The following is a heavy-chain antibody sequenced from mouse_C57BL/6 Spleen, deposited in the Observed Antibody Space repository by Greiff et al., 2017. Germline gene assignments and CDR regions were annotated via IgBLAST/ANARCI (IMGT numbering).Heavy chain of an antibody. J-gene: IGHJ1*03. CDR3: AKQGGLDWYFGV. V-gene: IGHV2-3*01. CDR1: GFSLTSYG. D-gene: IGHD3-3*01. CDR2: IWGDGGT. Sequence: LQESGPGLVAPSQSLSITCTVSGFSLTSYGVSWVRQPPGKGLEWLGVIWGDGGTNYHSALIYRMSISKDNSKSQVFLKLNSLQTDDTATYYCAKQGGLDWYFGVWGTGTTVTVSS.